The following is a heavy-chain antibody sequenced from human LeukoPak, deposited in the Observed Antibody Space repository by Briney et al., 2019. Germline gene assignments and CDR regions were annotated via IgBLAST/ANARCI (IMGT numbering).Heavy chain of an antibody. CDR2: IYYSGST. CDR1: GGSISSGDYY. V-gene: IGHV4-30-4*01. CDR3: ARARRGVVAAYYFDY. J-gene: IGHJ4*02. Sequence: SETLSLTCTVSGGSISSGDYYWSWIRQPPGKGLEWIGYIYYSGSTYYNLSLKSRVTISVDTSKNQFSLKLSSVTAADTAVYYCARARRGVVAAYYFDYWGQGTLVTVSS. D-gene: IGHD2-15*01.